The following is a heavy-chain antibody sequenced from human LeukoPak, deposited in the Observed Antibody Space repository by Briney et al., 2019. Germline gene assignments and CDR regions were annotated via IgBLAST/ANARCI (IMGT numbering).Heavy chain of an antibody. J-gene: IGHJ6*02. V-gene: IGHV3-48*03. D-gene: IGHD3-10*01. CDR3: ARDRGLYPWGDV. Sequence: GGSLRLSCAASGFTLSSYEMNWVRQAPGKGLEWVSYISSSGSTIYYADSVKGRFTISRDNAKNSLYLQMNSLRAEDTAVYYCARDRGLYPWGDVWGQGTTVTVSS. CDR1: GFTLSSYE. CDR2: ISSSGSTI.